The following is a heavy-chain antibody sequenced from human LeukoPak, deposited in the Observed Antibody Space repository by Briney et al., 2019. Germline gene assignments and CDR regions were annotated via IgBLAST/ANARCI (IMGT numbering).Heavy chain of an antibody. Sequence: GGSLRLSCAASGFTFSSYEMNWVRQAPGKGLEWVSYISSSGSTIYYADSVKGRFTISRDQSKNTLYLQMNSLSDEDTAVYYCARDNGGQEKWELGYFDYWGQGTVVTVSS. J-gene: IGHJ4*02. V-gene: IGHV3-48*03. D-gene: IGHD1-26*01. CDR1: GFTFSSYE. CDR2: ISSSGSTI. CDR3: ARDNGGQEKWELGYFDY.